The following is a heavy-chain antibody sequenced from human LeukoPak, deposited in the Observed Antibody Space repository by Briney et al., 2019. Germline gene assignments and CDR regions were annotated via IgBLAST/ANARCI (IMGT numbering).Heavy chain of an antibody. V-gene: IGHV3-9*01. CDR2: ISLNGGTK. D-gene: IGHD2-15*01. CDR3: ARVVSLGYCPY. Sequence: PGGSLRLSCAASGFIFDDYAMHWVRQAPGKGLEWVSGISLNGGTKGYADSVKGRFTISRDNSKNTLYLQMNSLRAEDTAVYYCARVVSLGYCPYWGQGTLVTVSS. J-gene: IGHJ4*02. CDR1: GFIFDDYA.